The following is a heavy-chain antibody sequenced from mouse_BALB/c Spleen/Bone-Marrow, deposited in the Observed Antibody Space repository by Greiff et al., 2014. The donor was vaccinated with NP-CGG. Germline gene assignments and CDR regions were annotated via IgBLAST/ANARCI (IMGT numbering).Heavy chain of an antibody. J-gene: IGHJ1*01. CDR1: GFTFTDYY. Sequence: EVQLVESGGGLVQPGGSLRLSCATSGFTFTDYYMIWVRQPPGKALEWLGFIRNKANGYTTEYSASVKGRFTISRDNSQSILYLQMNTLRAEDSATYYSARDRVVAFYWDVDVWGAGTTVTVSS. CDR3: ARDRVVAFYWDVDV. CDR2: IRNKANGYTT. D-gene: IGHD1-1*01. V-gene: IGHV7-3*02.